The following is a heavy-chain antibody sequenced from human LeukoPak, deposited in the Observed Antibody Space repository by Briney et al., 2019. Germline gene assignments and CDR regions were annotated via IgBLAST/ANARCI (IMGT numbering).Heavy chain of an antibody. V-gene: IGHV3-64D*08. D-gene: IGHD1-26*01. CDR3: VRGSVGAWTFDS. J-gene: IGHJ4*02. CDR2: ISSNGGST. CDR1: GFTFSSYA. Sequence: PGGSLRLSCSVSGFTFSSYAMYWVRQAPGKGLEYVSAISSNGGSTHYADSVKGRFTISRDNFKNTLYPQMSSLRVEDTAVYYCVRGSVGAWTFDSWGQGALVTVSS.